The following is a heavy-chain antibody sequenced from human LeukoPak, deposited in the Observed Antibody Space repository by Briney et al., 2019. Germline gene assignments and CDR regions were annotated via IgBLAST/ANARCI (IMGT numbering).Heavy chain of an antibody. CDR3: ARASIYDFWSGYRWFDP. V-gene: IGHV4-59*08. J-gene: IGHJ5*02. CDR2: IYYSGST. Sequence: SVPLSLTSPASAGSITSYNWSWTRPPPGQGLEWIGYIYYSGSTNYNPSLKSRVTISVDTSKNQFSLKLSSVTAADTAVYYCARASIYDFWSGYRWFDPWGQGTLVTVSS. CDR1: AGSITSYN. D-gene: IGHD3-3*01.